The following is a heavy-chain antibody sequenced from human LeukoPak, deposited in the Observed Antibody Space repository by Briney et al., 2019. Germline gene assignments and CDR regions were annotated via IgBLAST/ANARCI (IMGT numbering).Heavy chain of an antibody. Sequence: PSETLSLTCTVSGGSISGYYWNWIRQPPGKGLEWIGSIYYSGSTNYSPSLKSRVTISVDTSKNHFSLKLSSVTAADTAVYYCARGITIFGEVTAFDYWGQGTLVTVSS. CDR3: ARGITIFGEVTAFDY. D-gene: IGHD3-3*01. CDR1: GGSISGYY. J-gene: IGHJ4*02. V-gene: IGHV4-59*01. CDR2: IYYSGST.